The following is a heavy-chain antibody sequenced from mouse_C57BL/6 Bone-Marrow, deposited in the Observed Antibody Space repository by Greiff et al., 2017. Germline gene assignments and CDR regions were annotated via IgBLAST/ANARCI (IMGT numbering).Heavy chain of an antibody. CDR3: ARYGDLLYAMDY. CDR2: IRNKANGYTT. CDR1: GFTFTDYY. Sequence: EVQGVESGGGLVQPGGSLSLSCAASGFTFTDYYMSWVRQPPGKALEWLGFIRNKANGYTTEYSASVKGRFTISRDNSQSILYLQMNALRAEDSATYYCARYGDLLYAMDYWGQGTSVTVSS. V-gene: IGHV7-3*01. J-gene: IGHJ4*01.